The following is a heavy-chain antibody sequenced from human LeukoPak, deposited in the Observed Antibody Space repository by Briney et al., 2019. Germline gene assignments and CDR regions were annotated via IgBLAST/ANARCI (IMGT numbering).Heavy chain of an antibody. J-gene: IGHJ4*02. CDR2: IYYSGST. CDR3: ARRRYSSGWYDVGTQFDY. D-gene: IGHD6-19*01. CDR1: GGSISSSSYY. V-gene: IGHV4-39*01. Sequence: SSETLSLTCTVSGGSISSSSYYWGWIRQPPGKGLEWIGSIYYSGSTYYNPSLKSRVTISVDTSKNQFSLKLSSVTAADTAVYYCARRRYSSGWYDVGTQFDYWGQGTLVTVSS.